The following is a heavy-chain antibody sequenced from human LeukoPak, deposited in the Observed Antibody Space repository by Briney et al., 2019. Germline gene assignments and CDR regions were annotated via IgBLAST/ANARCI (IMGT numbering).Heavy chain of an antibody. D-gene: IGHD3-10*01. V-gene: IGHV1-2*02. CDR1: GYTFTGYY. CDR3: ARGGARYYYGSGFGYMDV. J-gene: IGHJ6*03. Sequence: GASVKVSCKASGYTFTGYYMHWVRQAPGQGLEWMGWINPNSGGTNYAQKFQGRVTMTRDTSISTAYMELSRLRFDDTAVYYCARGGARYYYGSGFGYMDVWGKGTTVTISS. CDR2: INPNSGGT.